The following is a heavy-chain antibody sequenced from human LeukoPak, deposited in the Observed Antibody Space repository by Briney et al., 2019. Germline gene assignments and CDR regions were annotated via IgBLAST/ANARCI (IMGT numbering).Heavy chain of an antibody. V-gene: IGHV4-34*01. CDR2: IDNTGSS. D-gene: IGHD3-9*01. CDR3: ASFGYDILTGLSYFQH. CDR1: GESLSGYY. J-gene: IGHJ1*01. Sequence: SETLSLTCAVYGESLSGYYWSWIRQPPGKGLEWIGEIDNTGSSNYNPSLKSRVTISLDTSKNQFSLKLNSVTAADTAVYYCASFGYDILTGLSYFQHWGQGTLVTVSS.